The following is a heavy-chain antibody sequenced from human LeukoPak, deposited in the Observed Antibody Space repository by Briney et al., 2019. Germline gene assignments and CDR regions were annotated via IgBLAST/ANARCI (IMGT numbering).Heavy chain of an antibody. CDR2: IKEDGTYT. D-gene: IGHD3-16*01. CDR1: GFSFSKYW. Sequence: GGSLRLSCAASGFSFSKYWMHWVRQTPGEGLVWVARIKEDGTYTSYADSVKGRFTISRDNARSTVFLQMNSLRAEDTAVYYCASDFDMGITPGDDFDFWGQGTLVTVSS. J-gene: IGHJ4*02. CDR3: ASDFDMGITPGDDFDF. V-gene: IGHV3-74*01.